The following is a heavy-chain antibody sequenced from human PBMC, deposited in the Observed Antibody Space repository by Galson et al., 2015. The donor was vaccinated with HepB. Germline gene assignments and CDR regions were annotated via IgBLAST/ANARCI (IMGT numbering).Heavy chain of an antibody. CDR3: ARGGHFMVRGGFDY. CDR1: GGSISSYY. J-gene: IGHJ4*02. D-gene: IGHD3-10*01. Sequence: LSLTCTVSGGSISSYYWSWIRQPPGKGLEWIGYIYYSGSTNYNPSLKSRVTTSVDTSKNQFSLKLSSVTAADTAVYYCARGGHFMVRGGFDYWGQGTLVTVSS. V-gene: IGHV4-59*01. CDR2: IYYSGST.